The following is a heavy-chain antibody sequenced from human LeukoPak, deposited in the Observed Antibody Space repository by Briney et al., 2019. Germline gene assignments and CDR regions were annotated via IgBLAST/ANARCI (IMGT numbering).Heavy chain of an antibody. CDR3: ARGMSGYFDY. CDR2: IYYSGST. D-gene: IGHD5/OR15-5a*01. V-gene: IGHV4-59*01. Sequence: PSETLSLTCSVSGDSISSYYWSWIRQPPGKGLEWIGYIYYSGSTNYNPSLKSRVTISLDTSKNQFSLNLTSVTAADTAVYYCARGMSGYFDYWGQGTLVTVSS. CDR1: GDSISSYY. J-gene: IGHJ4*02.